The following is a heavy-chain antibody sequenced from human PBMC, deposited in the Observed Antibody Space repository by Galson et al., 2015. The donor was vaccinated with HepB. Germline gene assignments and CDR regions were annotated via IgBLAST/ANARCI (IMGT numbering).Heavy chain of an antibody. D-gene: IGHD3-22*01. Sequence: SLRLSCAASGFTFSSYDVHWVRQATGKGLEWVSTIGNGGDTYYPDSVKGRFTISRENAKISLYLQMNSLRVGDTAAYYCARGKMYDSSGYYGWGILDVWGQGTTVTVSS. J-gene: IGHJ6*02. CDR1: GFTFSSYD. V-gene: IGHV3-13*04. CDR3: ARGKMYDSSGYYGWGILDV. CDR2: IGNGGDT.